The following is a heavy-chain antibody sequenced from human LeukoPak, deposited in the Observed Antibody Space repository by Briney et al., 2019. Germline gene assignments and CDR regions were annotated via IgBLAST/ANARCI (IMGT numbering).Heavy chain of an antibody. CDR3: ARDLFRSGYDFNAKAIHYYYGMDV. V-gene: IGHV1-18*01. Sequence: GASVKVSCKASGYTFTSYGISWVRQAPEQGLEWMGWISAYNGNTNYAQKLQGRVTMTTDTSTSTAYMELRSLRSDDTAVYYCARDLFRSGYDFNAKAIHYYYGMDVWGQGTTVTVSS. J-gene: IGHJ6*02. CDR1: GYTFTSYG. CDR2: ISAYNGNT. D-gene: IGHD5-12*01.